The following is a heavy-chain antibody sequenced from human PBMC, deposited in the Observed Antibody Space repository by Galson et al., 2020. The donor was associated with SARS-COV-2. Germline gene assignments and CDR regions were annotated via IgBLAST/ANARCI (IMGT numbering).Heavy chain of an antibody. V-gene: IGHV3-48*03. CDR2: ISSSGRTI. D-gene: IGHD2-21*01. CDR3: ARLEAYGPGC. CDR1: GFTFSNYE. Sequence: TGGSLRLSCAASGFTFSNYEMNWVRQAPGKGLEWVSYISSSGRTIHYADSVKGRFTISRDNAKSSQSLQMNSLRAEDNAVYYCARLEAYGPGCWGQGTLVTVSS. J-gene: IGHJ4*02.